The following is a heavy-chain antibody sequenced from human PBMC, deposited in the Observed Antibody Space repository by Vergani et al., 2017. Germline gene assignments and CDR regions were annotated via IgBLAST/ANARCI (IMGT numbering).Heavy chain of an antibody. Sequence: EVHLLESGGGLVQSGGSLRLSCAASGFTFSNSAVSWVRQAPGRGLAWVSRISGPCLSTYYTGSVKGRFSISRDNSKKTVFLQMNSLRAEDTAIYYCVKEKIDLGSYFFDAWGHGILVTVSS. V-gene: IGHV3-23*01. D-gene: IGHD2/OR15-2a*01. CDR3: VKEKIDLGSYFFDA. J-gene: IGHJ4*03. CDR2: ISGPCLST. CDR1: GFTFSNSA.